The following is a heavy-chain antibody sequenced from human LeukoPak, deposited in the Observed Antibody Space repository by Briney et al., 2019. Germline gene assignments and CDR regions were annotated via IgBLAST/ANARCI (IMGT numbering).Heavy chain of an antibody. CDR1: GYTFTSYA. CDR2: INAGDGNT. J-gene: IGHJ6*02. Sequence: ASVKVSCKASGYTFTSYAMHWVRQAPGQRLEWMGWINAGDGNTKYSQKFQGRVTITRDTSASTAYMELSSLRSEDTAVYYCARVESYYYGMDVWGQGTLVTVSS. CDR3: ARVESYYYGMDV. D-gene: IGHD5-24*01. V-gene: IGHV1-3*01.